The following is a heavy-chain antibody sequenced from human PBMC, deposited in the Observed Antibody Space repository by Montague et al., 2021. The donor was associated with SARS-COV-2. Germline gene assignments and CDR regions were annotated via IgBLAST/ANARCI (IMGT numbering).Heavy chain of an antibody. CDR2: IYYSGXT. J-gene: IGHJ5*02. Sequence: SETLSLTYTVSGGSISSSSYYWGWIRQPPGKGLEWIGSIYYSGXTXYXXXXKXRVTISVDTSNNQFSLMLRSVTAADTAVYYCARLDAGWLRIDNCFDPWGQGALVTVFS. CDR3: ARLDAGWLRIDNCFDP. D-gene: IGHD5-12*01. V-gene: IGHV4-39*01. CDR1: GGSISSSSYY.